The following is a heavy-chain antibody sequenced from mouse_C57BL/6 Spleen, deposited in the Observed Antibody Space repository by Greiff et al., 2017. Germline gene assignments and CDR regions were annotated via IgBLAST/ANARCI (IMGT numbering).Heavy chain of an antibody. D-gene: IGHD3-1*01. Sequence: VQLQQSGAELVRPGASVKLSCTASGFNFTDYYMHWVKQRPEPGLEWIGGIDPENGDTEYAPKFQGKATMTADTSSSTAYLQLSSLTSEDTAVYYCARRIRADAMDYWGQGTSLTVSS. V-gene: IGHV14-1*01. CDR3: ARRIRADAMDY. J-gene: IGHJ4*01. CDR1: GFNFTDYY. CDR2: IDPENGDT.